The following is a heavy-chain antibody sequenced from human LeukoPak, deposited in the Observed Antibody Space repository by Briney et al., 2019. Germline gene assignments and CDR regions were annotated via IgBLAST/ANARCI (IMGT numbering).Heavy chain of an antibody. CDR2: IYPGDSDT. D-gene: IGHD5-24*01. Sequence: GESLKISWKGSGYSFTSYWIGWVRQMPGKGLEWMGIIYPGDSDTRYSPSFQGQVTISADKSISTAYLQWSSLKASDTAMYYCARGTDGHNQPNWFDPWGQGTLVTVSS. CDR3: ARGTDGHNQPNWFDP. V-gene: IGHV5-51*01. J-gene: IGHJ5*02. CDR1: GYSFTSYW.